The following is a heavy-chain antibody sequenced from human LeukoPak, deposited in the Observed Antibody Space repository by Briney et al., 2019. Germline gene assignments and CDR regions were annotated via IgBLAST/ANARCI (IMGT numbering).Heavy chain of an antibody. V-gene: IGHV3-21*04. J-gene: IGHJ4*02. CDR3: VTAAGLGVYYFDY. CDR1: GFTFSSYS. D-gene: IGHD6-13*01. Sequence: GSLRLSCAASGFTFSSYSMNWVRQAPGKGLEWVSSISSSSSYIYYAGSVKGRFTISRDNAKNSLYLQMNSLRAEDTAVYYCVTAAGLGVYYFDYWGQGTLVTVSS. CDR2: ISSSSSYI.